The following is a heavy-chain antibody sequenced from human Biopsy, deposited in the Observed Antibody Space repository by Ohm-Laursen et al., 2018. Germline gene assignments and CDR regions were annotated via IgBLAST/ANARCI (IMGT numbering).Heavy chain of an antibody. V-gene: IGHV3-7*03. CDR2: IKPDGSEK. J-gene: IGHJ4*02. Sequence: SLRLSCTASGFTFSNSWMRWFRQAPGKGLEWVANIKPDGSEKSYVDPVRGRFTISRDNAKNSLYLQMNSLRVEDTAVYYCARSVGIMAAPIDYWGQGTLVTVSS. D-gene: IGHD3-16*01. CDR3: ARSVGIMAAPIDY. CDR1: GFTFSNSW.